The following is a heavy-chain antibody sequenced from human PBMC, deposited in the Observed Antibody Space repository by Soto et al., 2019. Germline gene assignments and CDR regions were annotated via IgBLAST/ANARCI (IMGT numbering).Heavy chain of an antibody. Sequence: ASVKVSCKASGYTFTSYGISWVRQAPGQGLEWMGWISAYNGNTNYAQKLQGRVTMTTDTSTSTAYMELRSLRSDDTAVYYCARSPYYYDSSGYFDYWGQGTLVTVSS. J-gene: IGHJ4*02. CDR1: GYTFTSYG. CDR3: ARSPYYYDSSGYFDY. CDR2: ISAYNGNT. D-gene: IGHD3-22*01. V-gene: IGHV1-18*04.